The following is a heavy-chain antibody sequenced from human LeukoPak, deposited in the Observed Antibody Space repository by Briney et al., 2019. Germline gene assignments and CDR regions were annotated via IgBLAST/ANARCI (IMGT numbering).Heavy chain of an antibody. V-gene: IGHV3-21*01. CDR2: ISSSSSYI. CDR1: GFTFSSYS. J-gene: IGHJ3*02. D-gene: IGHD6-19*01. CDR3: ASEQWLATSYAFDI. Sequence: GGSLRLSCAASGFTFSSYSMNWVRQAPGKGLEWVSSISSSSSYIYYADSVKGRFTISRDNAKNSLYLQMNSLRAEDTAVYYCASEQWLATSYAFDIWGQGTMVTVSS.